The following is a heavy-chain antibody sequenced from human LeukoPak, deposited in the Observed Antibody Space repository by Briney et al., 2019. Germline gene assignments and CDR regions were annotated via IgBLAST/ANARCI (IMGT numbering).Heavy chain of an antibody. CDR1: GGTFSSYT. CDR3: ARIPSSSRGSADY. V-gene: IGHV1-69*02. J-gene: IGHJ4*02. Sequence: ASVKVSCKASGGTFSSYTISRVRQAPGQGLERMGRIIPILDIANYAQKFQGRVTITADKSTSTAYMELSSLRSEDTAVYYCARIPSSSRGSADYWGQGTLVTVSS. CDR2: IIPILDIA. D-gene: IGHD1-26*01.